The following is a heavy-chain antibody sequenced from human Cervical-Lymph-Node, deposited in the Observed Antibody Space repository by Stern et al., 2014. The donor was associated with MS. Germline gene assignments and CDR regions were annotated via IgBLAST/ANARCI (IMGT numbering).Heavy chain of an antibody. J-gene: IGHJ4*02. CDR2: ITPLFGTA. V-gene: IGHV1-69*01. CDR3: ARDQGEIAAH. Sequence: VQLVESGAELKKPGSSVKVSCKTSGGTFSSLSVSWVRRAPGHGLEWLGGITPLFGTANYVQKFQDRLTILADESTETVYMTLSGLRSDDTAIYYCARDQGEIAAHWGQGTLVTVSS. CDR1: GGTFSSLS. D-gene: IGHD6-13*01.